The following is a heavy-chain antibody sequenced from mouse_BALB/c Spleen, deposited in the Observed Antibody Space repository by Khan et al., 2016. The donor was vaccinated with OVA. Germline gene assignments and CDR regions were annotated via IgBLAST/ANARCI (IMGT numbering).Heavy chain of an antibody. D-gene: IGHD2-1*01. V-gene: IGHV1-37*01. CDR1: GYSFTGYF. CDR3: GSGNWAY. CDR2: INPYNGDT. Sequence: EVQLQESGPELVKPGASVKISCKASGYSFTGYFINWVKQSHGKSLEWIGRINPYNGDTVYKQKFKGKATLTVDKSSTTAHMELLSLTSEDSAVYYCGSGNWAYWGQGTLVTVSA. J-gene: IGHJ3*01.